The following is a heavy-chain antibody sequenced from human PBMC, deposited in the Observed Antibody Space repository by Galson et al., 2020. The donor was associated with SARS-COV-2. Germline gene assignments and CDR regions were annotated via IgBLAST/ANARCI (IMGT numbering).Heavy chain of an antibody. J-gene: IGHJ4*02. CDR2: IYPGDSEI. Sequence: GESLKLSCEGSGYSFSNSWIGWVRQMAGKGLEWMGIIYPGDSEIRYSPSFQGQVTISVDKSISTAYLQWSSLEASDTAIYYCARRGGSLHYFDSWGQGTLVTVSS. CDR1: GYSFSNSW. V-gene: IGHV5-51*01. D-gene: IGHD2-15*01. CDR3: ARRGGSLHYFDS.